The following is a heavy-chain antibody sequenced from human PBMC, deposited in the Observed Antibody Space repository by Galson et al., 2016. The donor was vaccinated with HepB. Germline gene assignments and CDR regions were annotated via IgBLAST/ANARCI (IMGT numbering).Heavy chain of an antibody. CDR2: VSGSGVST. V-gene: IGHV3-23*01. J-gene: IGHJ6*03. CDR3: AKEGVIVGYYYYYYMDV. Sequence: SLRLSCAASGFSFTTYAMNWVRQAPGKGLEWVSVVSGSGVSTYYAHSVKGRFTISRDNSKNTLSLQMNSLRADDTAVYYCAKEGVIVGYYYYYYMDVWGKGTTVTVSS. D-gene: IGHD2/OR15-2a*01. CDR1: GFSFTTYA.